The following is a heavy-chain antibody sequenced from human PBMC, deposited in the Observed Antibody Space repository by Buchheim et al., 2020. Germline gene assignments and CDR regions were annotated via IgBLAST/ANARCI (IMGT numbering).Heavy chain of an antibody. D-gene: IGHD6-19*01. J-gene: IGHJ5*02. CDR1: GYTFTGYY. CDR3: ARGSSAWDSSGWYWWFDP. CDR2: INPNSGGT. Sequence: QVQLVQSGAEVKKPGASVKVSCKASGYTFTGYYMHWVRQAPGQGLEWMGWINPNSGGTNYAQKLQGRVTMTRDKSISTAYMELSRLRSDDTAVYYCARGSSAWDSSGWYWWFDPWGQGTL. V-gene: IGHV1-2*02.